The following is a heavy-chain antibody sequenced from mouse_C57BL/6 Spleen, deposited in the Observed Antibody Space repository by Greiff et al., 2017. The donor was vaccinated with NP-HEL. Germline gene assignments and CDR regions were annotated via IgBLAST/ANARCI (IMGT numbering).Heavy chain of an antibody. D-gene: IGHD1-1*01. CDR2: INPYNGGT. CDR1: GYTFTDYY. V-gene: IGHV1-19*01. CDR3: ARQTTDWYFDV. J-gene: IGHJ1*03. Sequence: EVQLQQSGPVLVKPGASVKMSCKASGYTFTDYYMNWVKQSHGKSLEWIGVINPYNGGTSYNQKFKGKATLTVDKSSSTAYMELNSLTSEDSAVYSCARQTTDWYFDVWGTGTTVTVSS.